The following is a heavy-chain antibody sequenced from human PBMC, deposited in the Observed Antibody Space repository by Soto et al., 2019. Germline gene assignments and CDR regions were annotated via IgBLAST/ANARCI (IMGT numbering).Heavy chain of an antibody. V-gene: IGHV4-30-4*01. CDR2: IFYTGST. D-gene: IGHD3-9*01. Sequence: SETLSLTCSVSGGTINSGDYFWSWIRQPPGKGLEWIGSIFYTGSTYYSPSLKSRVTISVDTSKNQFSLKLSSVTAADTAVYYCARVPWGYDILTGYPYYYCYGMDVWGQGTTVTVSS. CDR3: ARVPWGYDILTGYPYYYCYGMDV. CDR1: GGTINSGDYF. J-gene: IGHJ6*02.